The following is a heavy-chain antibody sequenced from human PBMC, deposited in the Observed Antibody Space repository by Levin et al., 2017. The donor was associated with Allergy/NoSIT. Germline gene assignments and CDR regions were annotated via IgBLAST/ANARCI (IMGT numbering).Heavy chain of an antibody. CDR3: ARLRPDDYDYWSGYYGTSLFDD. Sequence: PGESLKISCKVSGYNFYTFWIGWVRQKPGKGLEWMGIIYPSDSDSRYHPSFQGHVTFSVDKATSTAYLRWNSLTTSDSAMYFCARLRPDDYDYWSGYYGTSLFDDWGQGTQVTVSS. CDR2: IYPSDSDS. D-gene: IGHD3-3*01. J-gene: IGHJ4*02. V-gene: IGHV5-51*01. CDR1: GYNFYTFW.